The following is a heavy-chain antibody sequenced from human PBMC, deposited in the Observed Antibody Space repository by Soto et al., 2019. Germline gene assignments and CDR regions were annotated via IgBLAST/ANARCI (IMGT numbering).Heavy chain of an antibody. D-gene: IGHD6-19*01. CDR1: GGTFNSYA. J-gene: IGHJ2*01. CDR3: ARVLNPPYGSGWRSLSWDFEL. CDR2: IIPIFRST. Sequence: QVQLVQSGAEVKKPGSSVKVSCKASGGTFNSYALTWVRQAPGHGLEWMGGIIPIFRSTNYAQKFQGRVTITANRSTITAYMGLSSLRSDDTAVYYCARVLNPPYGSGWRSLSWDFELWGRGTLLTVSS. V-gene: IGHV1-69*06.